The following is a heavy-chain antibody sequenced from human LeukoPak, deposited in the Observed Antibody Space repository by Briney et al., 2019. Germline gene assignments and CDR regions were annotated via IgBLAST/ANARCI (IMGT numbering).Heavy chain of an antibody. CDR1: GFTFSDYY. D-gene: IGHD2-2*01. CDR3: AKLYCSSTSCSYDY. J-gene: IGHJ4*02. V-gene: IGHV3-11*01. CDR2: ISSSGSTI. Sequence: GGSLRLSCAASGFTFSDYYMSWIRQAPGKGLEWVSYISSSGSTISYADSVKGRFTISRDNAKNSLYLQMNSLRAEDTAVYYCAKLYCSSTSCSYDYWGQGTLVTVSS.